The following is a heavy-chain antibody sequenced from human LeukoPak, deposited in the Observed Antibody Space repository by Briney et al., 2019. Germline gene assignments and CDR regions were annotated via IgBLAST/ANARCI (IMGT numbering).Heavy chain of an antibody. CDR1: GFTFSSYA. CDR3: AKVHHSRLHGDYFDY. CDR2: ISGSGGST. Sequence: PSGGSLRLSCAASGFTFSSYAMSWVRQAPGKGLEWVSAISGSGGSTYYADSVKGRFTISRDNSKNTLYLQMNSLRTEDTAVYYCAKVHHSRLHGDYFDYWGQGTLVTVSS. V-gene: IGHV3-23*01. J-gene: IGHJ4*02. D-gene: IGHD1-14*01.